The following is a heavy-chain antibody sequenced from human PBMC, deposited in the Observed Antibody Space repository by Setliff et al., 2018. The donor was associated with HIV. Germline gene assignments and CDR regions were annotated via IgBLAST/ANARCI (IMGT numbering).Heavy chain of an antibody. CDR3: VRGPLVEAPIVDAFDF. CDR1: GFTFSSFW. Sequence: GGSLRLSCVASGFTFSSFWMHWVRQAPGEGLVWVSRVNSDGSSISYADSVRGRLTISRDNAKNTLSLQMNNLGAGDTAVYYCVRGPLVEAPIVDAFDFWGQGTKVTVSS. CDR2: VNSDGSSI. D-gene: IGHD2-2*01. J-gene: IGHJ3*01. V-gene: IGHV3-74*03.